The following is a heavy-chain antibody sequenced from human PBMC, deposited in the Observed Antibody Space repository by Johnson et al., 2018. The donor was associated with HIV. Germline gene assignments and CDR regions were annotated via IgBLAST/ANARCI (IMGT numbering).Heavy chain of an antibody. D-gene: IGHD5-18*01. CDR3: TTSGYSYGIPYDTCDI. CDR2: IKSKTDGGTT. CDR1: GFTFSNAW. Sequence: VQLVESGGGVVQPGRSLRLSCATSGFTFSNAWMSWVRQAPGKGLEWVGRIKSKTDGGTTDYAAPVKGRFTISRDDSENTLYLQMNSLKAEDTAVYFCTTSGYSYGIPYDTCDIWGQGTMVTVSS. V-gene: IGHV3-15*01. J-gene: IGHJ3*02.